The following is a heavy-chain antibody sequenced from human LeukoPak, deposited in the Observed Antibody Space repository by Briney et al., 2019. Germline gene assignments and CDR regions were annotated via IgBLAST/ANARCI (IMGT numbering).Heavy chain of an antibody. V-gene: IGHV7-4-1*01. D-gene: IGHD1-26*01. CDR3: ARDLGSYYLTGTLDY. CDR1: GYTFTAYY. J-gene: IGHJ4*02. Sequence: ASVKVSCKASGYTFTAYYIHWVRQAPGQGLEWMGWINTNTGNPTYAQGFTGRFVFSLDTSVSTAYLQIGSLKAEDTAVYYCARDLGSYYLTGTLDYWGQGTLVTVSS. CDR2: INTNTGNP.